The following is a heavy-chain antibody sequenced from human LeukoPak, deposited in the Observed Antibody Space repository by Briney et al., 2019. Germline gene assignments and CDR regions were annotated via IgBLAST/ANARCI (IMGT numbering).Heavy chain of an antibody. CDR3: AKDPRYSSSWYYFDY. J-gene: IGHJ4*02. CDR1: GFTFSSYG. V-gene: IGHV3-33*06. D-gene: IGHD6-13*01. Sequence: TGGSLRLSCATSGFTFSSYGMHWVRQAPGKGLEWVAVIWYDGSNKYYADSVKGRFTISRDNSKNTLYLQMNSLRAEGTAVYYCAKDPRYSSSWYYFDYWGQGTLVTVSS. CDR2: IWYDGSNK.